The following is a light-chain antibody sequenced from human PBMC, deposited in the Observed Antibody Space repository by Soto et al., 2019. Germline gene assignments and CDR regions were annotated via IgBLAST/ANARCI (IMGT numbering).Light chain of an antibody. V-gene: IGKV1-9*01. Sequence: IQLTQSPSSLSASVGDRVTITCRASQGISRYLAWYQQKPGRLPRLLIYQAPTLESGVPSRFSGSGSGTEFTLTISSLQPDDFATYYCQQYNTYLWTFGQGTKVDIK. J-gene: IGKJ1*01. CDR3: QQYNTYLWT. CDR1: QGISRY. CDR2: QAP.